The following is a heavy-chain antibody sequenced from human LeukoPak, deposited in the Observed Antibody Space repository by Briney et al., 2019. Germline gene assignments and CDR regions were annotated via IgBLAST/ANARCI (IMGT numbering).Heavy chain of an antibody. V-gene: IGHV3-30*02. D-gene: IGHD6-6*01. J-gene: IGHJ6*02. CDR2: IWYDGSNK. CDR1: GFTFSSYG. CDR3: AKEQGSSSYPGDVYYYGMDV. Sequence: GGSLRLSCAASGFTFSSYGMHWVRQAPGKGLEWVAVIWYDGSNKYYADSVKGRFTISRDNSRDTLYLQMNSLRAEDTAVYYCAKEQGSSSYPGDVYYYGMDVWGQGTTVTVSS.